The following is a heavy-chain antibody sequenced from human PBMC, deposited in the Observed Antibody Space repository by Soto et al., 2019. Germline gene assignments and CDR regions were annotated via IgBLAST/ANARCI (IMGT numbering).Heavy chain of an antibody. CDR2: ISAYNGNT. V-gene: IGHV1-18*01. CDR1: GYTFTSYG. D-gene: IGHD3-10*01. J-gene: IGHJ5*02. Sequence: PVKVSCKASGYTFTSYGISWVRQAPGQGLEWMGWISAYNGNTNYAQKLQGRVTMTTDTSTSTAYMELRSLRSDDTAVYYCARDFGDDFFDGNWFEPWGQGTLVTVSS. CDR3: ARDFGDDFFDGNWFEP.